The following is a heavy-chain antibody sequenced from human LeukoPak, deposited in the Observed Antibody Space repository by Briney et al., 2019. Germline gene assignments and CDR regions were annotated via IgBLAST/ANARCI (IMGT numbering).Heavy chain of an antibody. CDR1: GGTFSSYA. Sequence: SVKVSCKASGGTFSSYAISWVRQAPGQGLEWMGRIIPILGVANYAQKFQGRVTITADKSTSTAYMELSSLRSEDTAVYYCARGDTYSSGWRIDYWGQGTLVTVSS. J-gene: IGHJ4*02. V-gene: IGHV1-69*04. D-gene: IGHD6-19*01. CDR2: IIPILGVA. CDR3: ARGDTYSSGWRIDY.